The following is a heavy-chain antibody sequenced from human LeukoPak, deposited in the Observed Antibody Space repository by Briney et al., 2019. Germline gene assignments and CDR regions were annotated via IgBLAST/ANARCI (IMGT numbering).Heavy chain of an antibody. CDR3: ARDVRGYSYGYSYYYYYMDV. CDR2: INHSGST. D-gene: IGHD5-18*01. Sequence: SSETLSLTSAVYGGSFSGYYWSWIRQPPGKGLEWIGEINHSGSTNYNPSLKSRVTISVDTSKNQFSLKLSSVTAADTAVYYCARDVRGYSYGYSYYYYYMDVWGKGTTVTVSS. V-gene: IGHV4-34*01. J-gene: IGHJ6*03. CDR1: GGSFSGYY.